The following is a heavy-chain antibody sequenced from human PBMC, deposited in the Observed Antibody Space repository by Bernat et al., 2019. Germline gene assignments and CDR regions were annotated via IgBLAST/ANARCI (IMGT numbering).Heavy chain of an antibody. CDR2: ISDTGGNT. CDR3: AKDAGGGYTMFQY. V-gene: IGHV3-23*01. Sequence: EVQLLESGGGVVQPGGSLTLSCAASGLTFENCGMTWVRQVPGKGLQWVSTISDTGGNTHYADYVKGRFTISRDNSKNTLYLQMNGLRAEDTAIYYCAKDAGGGYTMFQYWGQGTLVTVSS. J-gene: IGHJ4*02. CDR1: GLTFENCG. D-gene: IGHD6-19*01.